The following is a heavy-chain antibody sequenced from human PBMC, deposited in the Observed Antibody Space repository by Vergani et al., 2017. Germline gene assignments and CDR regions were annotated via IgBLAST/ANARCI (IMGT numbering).Heavy chain of an antibody. D-gene: IGHD2-2*01. V-gene: IGHV3-48*01. CDR1: GFTFSSYS. J-gene: IGHJ5*02. CDR3: ARERVKVGSSDPLRT. CDR2: ISSSSRTI. Sequence: EVQLVESGGGLVQPGGSLRLSCAASGFTFSSYSMNWVRQAPGKGLEWVSYISSSSRTIYYADSVKGRFTISRDTAKNSLYLQMNSLRAEDTAVYYCARERVKVGSSDPLRTWGQGTLVTVSA.